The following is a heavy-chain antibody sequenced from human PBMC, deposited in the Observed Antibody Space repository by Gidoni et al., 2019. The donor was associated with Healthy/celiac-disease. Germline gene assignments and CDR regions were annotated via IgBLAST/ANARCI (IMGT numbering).Heavy chain of an antibody. V-gene: IGHV5-51*01. CDR1: GSSFTSCW. J-gene: IGHJ4*02. CDR3: ARPEGSWYSGSYYVGY. CDR2: IYPGDSDT. Sequence: EVQLGQSVAEGKKPGESVKISCKGSGSSFTSCWIGWVRQMPGKGLEWMGIIYPGDSDTRYSPSFQGQVTISAYKSISTAYLQRSSLKASDTAMYYCARPEGSWYSGSYYVGYWGQGTLVTVSS. D-gene: IGHD1-26*01.